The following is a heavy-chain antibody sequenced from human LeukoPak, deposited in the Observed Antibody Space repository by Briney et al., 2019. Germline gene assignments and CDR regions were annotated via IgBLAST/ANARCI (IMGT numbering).Heavy chain of an antibody. J-gene: IGHJ4*02. V-gene: IGHV1-8*01. CDR1: GYTSTSYD. Sequence: GTSVKVSCKASGYTSTSYDINWVRQATGQGLEWMGWMNPNSGNTGYAQKFQGRVTMTRNTSISTAYMELSSLRSEDTAVYYCARVGAAAGIHYWGQGTLVTVSS. CDR2: MNPNSGNT. CDR3: ARVGAAAGIHY. D-gene: IGHD6-13*01.